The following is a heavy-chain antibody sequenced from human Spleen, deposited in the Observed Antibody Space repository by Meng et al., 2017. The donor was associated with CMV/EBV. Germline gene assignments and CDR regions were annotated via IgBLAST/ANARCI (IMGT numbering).Heavy chain of an antibody. J-gene: IGHJ6*02. D-gene: IGHD2-21*02. Sequence: ASVKVSCKASGYTFTGYYMHWVRQAPGQGLEWMGWISGNNGHTNYAQKLQGRVTMTTDTSTSTAHMELRSLRSDDTAVYYCARSSCDGDCYSSFYYGMDVWGQGTMVTVSS. V-gene: IGHV1-18*04. CDR2: ISGNNGHT. CDR3: ARSSCDGDCYSSFYYGMDV. CDR1: GYTFTGYY.